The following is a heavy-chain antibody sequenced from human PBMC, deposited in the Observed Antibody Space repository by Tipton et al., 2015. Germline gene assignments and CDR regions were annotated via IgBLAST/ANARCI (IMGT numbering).Heavy chain of an antibody. CDR1: GFNFSTYW. D-gene: IGHD5-18*01. Sequence: SLRLSCAASGFNFSTYWMSWVRQTPGKGLEWVGQIKNDGSNKYYLDSMEGRFTISRDNAKNSLFLQMNTLRAEDTAVYYCARDVNGGYFDIWGQGTTVTVSP. J-gene: IGHJ3*02. CDR2: IKNDGSNK. CDR3: ARDVNGGYFDI. V-gene: IGHV3-7*01.